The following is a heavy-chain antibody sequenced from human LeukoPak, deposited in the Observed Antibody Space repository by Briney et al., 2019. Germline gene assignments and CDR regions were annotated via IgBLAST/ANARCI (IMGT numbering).Heavy chain of an antibody. D-gene: IGHD3-22*01. V-gene: IGHV1-18*01. CDR1: GYTFSSYS. CDR3: ARGVGSAYYYVSGY. CDR2: ISAYNGNT. Sequence: ASVKVSCKASGYTFSSYSINWVRQAPGQGLDWMGWISAYNGNTNYAQKLQGRVTMTTHTSTSTAYMELRSLRSDDTAVYYCARGVGSAYYYVSGYWGQGTLVTVSS. J-gene: IGHJ4*02.